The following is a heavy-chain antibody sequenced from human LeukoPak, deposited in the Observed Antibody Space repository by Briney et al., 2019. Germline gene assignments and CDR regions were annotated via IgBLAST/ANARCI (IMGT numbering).Heavy chain of an antibody. D-gene: IGHD3-22*01. V-gene: IGHV1-18*01. Sequence: GASVKVSCKASGYTFTSYGISWVRQAPGQGLEWMGWISAYNGNTNYAQKLQGRVTMTTDTSTSTAYMVLRNLRSDDTAVYYCARDYYDSSGPPLDYWGQGTLVTVSS. CDR2: ISAYNGNT. CDR3: ARDYYDSSGPPLDY. CDR1: GYTFTSYG. J-gene: IGHJ4*02.